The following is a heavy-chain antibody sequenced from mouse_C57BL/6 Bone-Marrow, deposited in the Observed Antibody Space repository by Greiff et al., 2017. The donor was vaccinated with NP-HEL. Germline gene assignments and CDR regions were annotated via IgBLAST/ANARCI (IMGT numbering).Heavy chain of an antibody. Sequence: EVQLVESGGGLVQPGESLKLSCESNEYEFPSHDMSWVRKTPEKRLELVAAINSDGGSTYYPDTLERRFIISRDNTKKTLYLQMSSLRSEDTALYYCARIGGYGSPYWYFDVWGTGTTVTVSS. V-gene: IGHV5-2*01. CDR3: ARIGGYGSPYWYFDV. CDR2: INSDGGST. D-gene: IGHD1-1*01. CDR1: EYEFPSHD. J-gene: IGHJ1*03.